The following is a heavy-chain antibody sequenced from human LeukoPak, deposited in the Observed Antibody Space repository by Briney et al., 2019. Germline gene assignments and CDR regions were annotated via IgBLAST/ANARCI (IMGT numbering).Heavy chain of an antibody. CDR3: ATGYYDSSGYYSNAFDY. CDR1: GFTFSSYW. Sequence: GGSLRLSCAASGFTFSSYWMTWVRQAPGKGLEWVANIKQDGSEKYYVDSVKGRFTISRDNAKNSLYLQMNSLRAEDTAVYYCATGYYDSSGYYSNAFDYWGQGTLVTVSS. J-gene: IGHJ4*02. CDR2: IKQDGSEK. D-gene: IGHD3-22*01. V-gene: IGHV3-7*03.